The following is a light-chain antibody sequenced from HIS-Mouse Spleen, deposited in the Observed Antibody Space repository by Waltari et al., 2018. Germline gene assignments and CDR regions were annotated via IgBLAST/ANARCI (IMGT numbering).Light chain of an antibody. J-gene: IGLJ2*01. CDR2: EDS. CDR1: ALPKQD. Sequence: SYELTQPPSVSVSPGQTARITCAGDALPKQDAYWYQQQSGQAPVLVIYEDSKRPSGIPERFSGSSSGTMATLTISGAQVEDEADYYCYSTDSSGNHRVFGGGTKLTVL. CDR3: YSTDSSGNHRV. V-gene: IGLV3-10*01.